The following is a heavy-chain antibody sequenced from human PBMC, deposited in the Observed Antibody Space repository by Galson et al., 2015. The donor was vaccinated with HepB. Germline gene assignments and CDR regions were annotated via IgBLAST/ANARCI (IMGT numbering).Heavy chain of an antibody. V-gene: IGHV4-59*12. D-gene: IGHD3-10*01. Sequence: SETLSLTCTVSGDSINNSHWSWFRQPPGKGLEWIGYIHYTGTTNYNPSLKSRVTISVDTSKSQFSLKLSFVTAADTAVFYCARERRLRQMVYGGAIYGSGTYLYFLDYWGQGTLVTVSS. CDR1: GDSINNSH. J-gene: IGHJ4*02. CDR2: IHYTGTT. CDR3: ARERRLRQMVYGGAIYGSGTYLYFLDY.